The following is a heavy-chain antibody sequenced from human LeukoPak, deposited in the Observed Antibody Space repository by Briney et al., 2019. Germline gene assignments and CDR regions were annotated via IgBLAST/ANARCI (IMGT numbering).Heavy chain of an antibody. J-gene: IGHJ4*02. CDR1: GFTFSNYD. CDR3: AKDQAVAGHPLNY. V-gene: IGHV3-30*02. Sequence: PGGSLRLSCAASGFTFSNYDMHWGRQAPRKGLEWLAFIRYDGSSKYYTDSVKGRFTISRDNSKNNLYLQMNSLVPADATASYLAKDQAVAGHPLNYGGRGTLVTVSS. CDR2: IRYDGSSK. D-gene: IGHD6-19*01.